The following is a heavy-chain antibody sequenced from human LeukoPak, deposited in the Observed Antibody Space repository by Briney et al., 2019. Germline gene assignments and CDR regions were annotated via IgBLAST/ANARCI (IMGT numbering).Heavy chain of an antibody. CDR1: GFTFDDYA. J-gene: IGHJ4*02. CDR2: ISWNSGSI. D-gene: IGHD3-22*01. Sequence: PGGSLRLSCAAPGFTFDDYAVHWVRQAPGKGLEWVSSISWNSGSIGYADSVKGRFTISRDNAKNSLYLQMNSLRAEDTAFYYCAKGPGSYDSSGSSFDSCGQGTLVTVSS. V-gene: IGHV3-9*01. CDR3: AKGPGSYDSSGSSFDS.